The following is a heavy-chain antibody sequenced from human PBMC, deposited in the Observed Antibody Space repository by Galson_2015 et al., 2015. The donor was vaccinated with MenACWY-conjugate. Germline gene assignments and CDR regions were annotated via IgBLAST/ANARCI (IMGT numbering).Heavy chain of an antibody. D-gene: IGHD6-19*01. Sequence: SVKVSCKASGYIFTTSYIHWVGQAPGQGLEWMGIINPSGGSTNYAKKFQGRVTMTRDTSTSTVYMDLSSLRSEDTAVYFCARVTFYTSGYYFDDWGQGTLVTVSS. CDR1: GYIFTTSY. J-gene: IGHJ4*02. CDR2: INPSGGST. V-gene: IGHV1-46*01. CDR3: ARVTFYTSGYYFDD.